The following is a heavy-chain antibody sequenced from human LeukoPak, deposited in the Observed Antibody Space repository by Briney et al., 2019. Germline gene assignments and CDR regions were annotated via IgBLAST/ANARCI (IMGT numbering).Heavy chain of an antibody. CDR2: IQHDGSKE. Sequence: GGSLRLSCAASGFTFSSFGMHWVRQAPGKGLEWVTFIQHDGSKEHYAYSVKGRFTNSRDNSMSTLYVQMTSLRDDDTAVYYCAKAQYLSFHPLLFDHWGQGTLVTVSS. D-gene: IGHD2-15*01. J-gene: IGHJ4*02. V-gene: IGHV3-30*02. CDR1: GFTFSSFG. CDR3: AKAQYLSFHPLLFDH.